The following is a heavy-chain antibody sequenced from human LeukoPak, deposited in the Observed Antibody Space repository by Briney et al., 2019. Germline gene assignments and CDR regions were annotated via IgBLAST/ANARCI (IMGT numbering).Heavy chain of an antibody. Sequence: PGGSLRLSCAASGFTFSRYGMRWVRQAPGKGVEWVAVISCDGSNKYYADSVKGRFTISRDNSKNTLYLQMNSLRAEDTAVYYCAKDLGIGAYYYYGMDVWGQGTTVTVSS. CDR3: AKDLGIGAYYYYGMDV. CDR1: GFTFSRYG. D-gene: IGHD3-16*01. CDR2: ISCDGSNK. V-gene: IGHV3-30*18. J-gene: IGHJ6*02.